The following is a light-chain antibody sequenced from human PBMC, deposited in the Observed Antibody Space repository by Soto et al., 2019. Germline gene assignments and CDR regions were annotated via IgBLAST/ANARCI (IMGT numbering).Light chain of an antibody. V-gene: IGKV3-20*01. Sequence: EIVLTQSPGTLSLSPGERATLSCGASQSVSSSYLAWYQQKPGQTPRLLIYGASGRATGIPDRFSGSGSGTDFTLTISRLEHEDFAVYYCQQYGSSPPVTFGKGTRLEIK. CDR1: QSVSSSY. CDR2: GAS. J-gene: IGKJ5*01. CDR3: QQYGSSPPVT.